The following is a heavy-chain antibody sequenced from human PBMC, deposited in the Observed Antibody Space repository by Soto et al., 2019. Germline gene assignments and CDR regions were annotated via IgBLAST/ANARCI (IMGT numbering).Heavy chain of an antibody. J-gene: IGHJ5*02. CDR2: IDPSDSYT. D-gene: IGHD6-13*01. CDR3: ARLGVGIAAAATYNWFDP. V-gene: IGHV5-10-1*01. Sequence: GESLKISCKGSGYSFTSYWISWVRQMPGKGLEWMGRIDPSDSYTNYSPSFQGHVTISADKSISTAYLQWSSLKASDTAMYYCARLGVGIAAAATYNWFDPWGQGTLVTVSS. CDR1: GYSFTSYW.